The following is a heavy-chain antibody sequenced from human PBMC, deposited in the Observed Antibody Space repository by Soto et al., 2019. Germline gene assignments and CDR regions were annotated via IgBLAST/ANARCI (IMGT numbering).Heavy chain of an antibody. CDR2: IYHSGST. CDR3: ARGTSWSHFDP. V-gene: IGHV4-4*02. Sequence: LRETLSLTCSVSGGSISSDNWWSWVRQPPGKGLEWIGKIYHSGSTNYNPSLKSRVTISVDKSKNRFSLELSSVTAADTAVYYCARGTSWSHFDPWGLGTLVTVSS. J-gene: IGHJ5*02. CDR1: GGSISSDNW.